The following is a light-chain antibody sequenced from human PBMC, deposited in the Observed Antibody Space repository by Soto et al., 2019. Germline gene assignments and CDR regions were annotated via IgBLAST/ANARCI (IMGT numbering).Light chain of an antibody. CDR1: SSNIGTNT. CDR2: YHN. V-gene: IGLV1-44*01. CDR3: ASWDDGLNAMV. Sequence: QSVLTQPPSASGTPGQRVTMSCSGSSSNIGTNTVNWYQHLPGTAPKLLINYHNQRPSGVPDRFSGCKSGTSASLAISGLQYDDEADYYCASWDDGLNAMVFGGGTKLTVL. J-gene: IGLJ2*01.